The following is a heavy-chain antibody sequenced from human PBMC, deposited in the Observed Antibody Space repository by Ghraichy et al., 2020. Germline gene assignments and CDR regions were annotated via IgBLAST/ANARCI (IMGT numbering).Heavy chain of an antibody. V-gene: IGHV4-34*01. CDR3: ARGPYYYDSKGIDY. Sequence: SETLSLTCAVYGGSFSGFSWSWLRQPPGKGLEWIGEINHSGSTNYNPSLKSRVTISMDTSKNQFSLKLSSVIAADTAVFYCARGPYYYDSKGIDYWGQGTLVTVSS. J-gene: IGHJ4*02. D-gene: IGHD3-22*01. CDR1: GGSFSGFS. CDR2: INHSGST.